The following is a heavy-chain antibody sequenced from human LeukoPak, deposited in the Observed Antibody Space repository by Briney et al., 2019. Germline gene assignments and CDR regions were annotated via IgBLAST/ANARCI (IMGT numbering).Heavy chain of an antibody. CDR2: ISGSGGST. D-gene: IGHD5-12*01. J-gene: IGHJ6*02. CDR3: ANGPVATDSTYYGMDV. V-gene: IGHV3-23*01. Sequence: PGGSLRLSCAASGFIFSIYAMSWVRQAPGKGLEWVSAISGSGGSTYYADSVKGRFTISRDNSKNTLYLQMNSLRAEDTAVYYCANGPVATDSTYYGMDVWGQGTTVTVSS. CDR1: GFIFSIYA.